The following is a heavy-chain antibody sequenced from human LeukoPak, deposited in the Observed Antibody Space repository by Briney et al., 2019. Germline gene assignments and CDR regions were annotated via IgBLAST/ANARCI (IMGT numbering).Heavy chain of an antibody. CDR1: GGSISSSSYY. Sequence: SETLSLTCTVSGGSISSSSYYWGWIRQPPGKGLEWIGSIYYSGSTYYNPSLKSRVTISVDTSKNQFSLKLSSVTAADTAVYYCARHVSELRYFDWPGPFDYWGQGTLVTVSS. V-gene: IGHV4-39*01. D-gene: IGHD3-9*01. CDR3: ARHVSELRYFDWPGPFDY. J-gene: IGHJ4*02. CDR2: IYYSGST.